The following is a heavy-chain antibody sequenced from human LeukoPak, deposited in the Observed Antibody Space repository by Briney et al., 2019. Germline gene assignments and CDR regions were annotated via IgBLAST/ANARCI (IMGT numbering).Heavy chain of an antibody. CDR1: GFTFGDYA. J-gene: IGHJ4*02. CDR2: IRSKAYGGTT. D-gene: IGHD3-10*01. CDR3: TRARASYYFDY. Sequence: QAGGSLRLSCTASGFTFGDYAMSWVRQAPGKGLEWVGFIRSKAYGGTTEYAASVKGRFTISRDDSRSIAYLQMSSLKTEDTAVYYCTRARASYYFDYWGQGTLDTVSS. V-gene: IGHV3-49*04.